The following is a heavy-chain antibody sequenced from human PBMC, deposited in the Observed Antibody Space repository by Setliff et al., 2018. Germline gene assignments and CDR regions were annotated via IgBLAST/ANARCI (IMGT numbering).Heavy chain of an antibody. Sequence: SVKVSCKASGGTFSSYAISWVRQAPGQGLEWMGGIIPIFGTASYAQKFQGRVTMTTDTSTSTAYMELRSLRSDDTAVYYCARDQGGDYYDSSGYTTPFDYWGQGTLVTVSS. J-gene: IGHJ4*02. D-gene: IGHD3-22*01. CDR3: ARDQGGDYYDSSGYTTPFDY. V-gene: IGHV1-69*05. CDR2: IIPIFGTA. CDR1: GGTFSSYA.